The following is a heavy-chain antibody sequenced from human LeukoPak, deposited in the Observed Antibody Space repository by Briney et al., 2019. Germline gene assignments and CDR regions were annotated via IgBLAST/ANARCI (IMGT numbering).Heavy chain of an antibody. CDR1: GYTFTSYY. D-gene: IGHD1-26*01. Sequence: ASVKVSCKASGYTFTSYYMHWVRQAPGQGLEWMGIINPSGGSTSYAQKFQGRVTMTRDTSTSTVYMELSSLRSEDTAVYYCARDLNSVGSTNWFDPWGQGTLVTVSS. CDR3: ARDLNSVGSTNWFDP. CDR2: INPSGGST. J-gene: IGHJ5*02. V-gene: IGHV1-46*01.